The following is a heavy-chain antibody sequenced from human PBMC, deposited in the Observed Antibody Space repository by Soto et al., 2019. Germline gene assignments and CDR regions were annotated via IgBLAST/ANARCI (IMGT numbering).Heavy chain of an antibody. D-gene: IGHD5-18*01. CDR1: GLNFSSFG. Sequence: GGLKRLPCAASGLNFSSFGMSWVRQATGKGLEWVSAISGSGGSTYYADSVKGRFTISRDNSKNTLYLQMNSLRAEDTAVYYCALSEDTAMCRPGYWGQGTLGTGSS. CDR3: ALSEDTAMCRPGY. V-gene: IGHV3-23*01. CDR2: ISGSGGST. J-gene: IGHJ4*02.